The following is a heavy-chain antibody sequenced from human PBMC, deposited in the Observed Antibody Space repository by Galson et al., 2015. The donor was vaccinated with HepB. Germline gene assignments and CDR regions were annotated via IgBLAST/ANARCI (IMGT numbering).Heavy chain of an antibody. D-gene: IGHD5-18*01. CDR3: ARGPREFDTADY. Sequence: SVKVSCKASGGTFSSYAISWVRQAPGQGLEWMGRIIPILGIANYAQKFQGRVTITADKSTSTAYMELSSLRSEDTAVYYCARGPREFDTADYWGQGTLFTVSS. CDR1: GGTFSSYA. J-gene: IGHJ4*02. CDR2: IIPILGIA. V-gene: IGHV1-69*04.